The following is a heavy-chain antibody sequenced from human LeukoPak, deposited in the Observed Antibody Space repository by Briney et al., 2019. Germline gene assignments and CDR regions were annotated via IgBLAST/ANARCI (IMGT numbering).Heavy chain of an antibody. CDR2: INPNSGGT. Sequence: GASVKVSCKASGYTFTGYYMHWVRQAPGQGLEWMGWINPNSGGTNYAQKFQGRVTMTRDSSISTAYMELSRLRSDDTAVYYCARGGGLGIRSGSSRGAFDYWGQGTLVTVSS. J-gene: IGHJ4*02. CDR3: ARGGGLGIRSGSSRGAFDY. V-gene: IGHV1-2*02. CDR1: GYTFTGYY. D-gene: IGHD6-6*01.